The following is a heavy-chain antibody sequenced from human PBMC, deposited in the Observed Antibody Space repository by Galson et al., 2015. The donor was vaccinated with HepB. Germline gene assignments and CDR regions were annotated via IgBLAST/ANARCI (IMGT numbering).Heavy chain of an antibody. Sequence: CAASGFTFSTYDMHWVRQATGRGLEWVSGIGITGDTYYADSVKGRFTMSRENAKNSFYLQMNSLRAGDTAVYYCARGVTGAGEFDYWGQGTLVTVSS. CDR3: ARGVTGAGEFDY. D-gene: IGHD6-13*01. CDR2: IGITGDT. CDR1: GFTFSTYD. V-gene: IGHV3-13*04. J-gene: IGHJ4*02.